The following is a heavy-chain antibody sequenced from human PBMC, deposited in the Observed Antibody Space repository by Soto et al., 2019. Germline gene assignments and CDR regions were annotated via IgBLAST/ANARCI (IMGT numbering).Heavy chain of an antibody. D-gene: IGHD3-3*01. Sequence: EVQLVESGGGLVKPGGSLRLSCAASGFTFSPYSMNWVRQAPGKGLEWVSSISSSSSYIYYADSVKGRFTISRDNARSSLYLQMNSLRAEDTAVYYWARSSLGILRFLEWSFDYWGQGTLVTVSS. CDR1: GFTFSPYS. CDR3: ARSSLGILRFLEWSFDY. J-gene: IGHJ4*02. CDR2: ISSSSSYI. V-gene: IGHV3-21*01.